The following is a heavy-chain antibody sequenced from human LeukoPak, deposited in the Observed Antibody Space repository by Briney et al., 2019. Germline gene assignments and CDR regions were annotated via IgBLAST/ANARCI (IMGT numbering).Heavy chain of an antibody. V-gene: IGHV4-39*07. CDR3: ARGRPIIVVVPAAIRYYYYYYMDV. Sequence: SETLSLTCTVSGGSISSSSYYWGWIRQPPGKGLEWIGSIYYSGSTNYNPSLKSRVTISVDTSKNQFSLKLSSVTTADTAVYYCARGRPIIVVVPAAIRYYYYYYMDVWGKGTTVTVSS. CDR1: GGSISSSSYY. J-gene: IGHJ6*03. D-gene: IGHD2-2*02. CDR2: IYYSGST.